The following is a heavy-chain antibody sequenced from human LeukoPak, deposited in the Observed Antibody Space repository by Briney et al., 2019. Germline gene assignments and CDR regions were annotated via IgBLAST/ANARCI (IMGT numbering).Heavy chain of an antibody. D-gene: IGHD4-17*01. CDR3: AREPPYGDYFDD. CDR2: IYSGVTT. Sequence: GGSLRLSCAAFGFTVSSNYMSSVRPAPGKGLEWVSVIYSGVTTYYADSVKGRFTISRDNSKNTLYLQMHSLSAEDTAVYYWAREPPYGDYFDDWGQGTLVTASS. CDR1: GFTVSSNY. V-gene: IGHV3-53*01. J-gene: IGHJ4*02.